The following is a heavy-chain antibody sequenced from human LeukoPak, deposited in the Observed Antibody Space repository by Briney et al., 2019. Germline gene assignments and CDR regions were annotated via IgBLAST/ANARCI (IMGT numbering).Heavy chain of an antibody. CDR2: INHSGST. V-gene: IGHV4-34*01. J-gene: IGHJ4*02. CDR3: VSPRGFSYGYFDY. CDR1: GGSFSGYY. Sequence: SETLSLTCAVYGGSFSGYYWSWIRQPPGKGLEWIEEINHSGSTNYNPSLKSRVTISVDTSKNQFSLKLSSVSATDTAVYYCVSPRGFSYGYFDYWGQGTLVTVSS. D-gene: IGHD5-18*01.